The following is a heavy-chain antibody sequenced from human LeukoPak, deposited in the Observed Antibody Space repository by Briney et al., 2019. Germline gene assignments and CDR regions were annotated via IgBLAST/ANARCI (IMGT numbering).Heavy chain of an antibody. V-gene: IGHV1-2*02. CDR2: INPNSGGT. D-gene: IGHD6-13*01. J-gene: IGHJ4*02. CDR1: GYTFTGYY. Sequence: GASVKVSCKASGYTFTGYYMHWVRQAPGQGLEWMGWINPNSGGTKYALKFQGRVTMTRDTSISTAYMELSGLTSDDTAVYYCARDLSIAAPGTDFDYWGQGTLVTVSS. CDR3: ARDLSIAAPGTDFDY.